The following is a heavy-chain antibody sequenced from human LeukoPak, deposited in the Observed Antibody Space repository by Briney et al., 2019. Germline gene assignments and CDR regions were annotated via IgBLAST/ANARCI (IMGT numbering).Heavy chain of an antibody. CDR3: ARDFWNEPSKYFDY. CDR2: IWYHGNDV. J-gene: IGHJ4*02. D-gene: IGHD3-3*01. CDR1: GFTFGSYG. V-gene: IGHV3-33*01. Sequence: GMSLRLSCSASGFTFGSYGMHWVRQAPGKGLEWVALIWYHGNDVDCADSVKGRFTISRDNSKNTLYLQMNSVRAEDTAVNFCARDFWNEPSKYFDYWGQGTLVTVSS.